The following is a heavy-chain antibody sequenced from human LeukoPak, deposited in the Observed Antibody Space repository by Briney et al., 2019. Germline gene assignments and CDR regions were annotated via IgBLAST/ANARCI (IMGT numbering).Heavy chain of an antibody. CDR2: ISGSANSI. CDR1: GYTFSTYA. D-gene: IGHD5-24*01. Sequence: GGSPRLSCAASGYTFSTYAMAWVRQAPGKGLEWVSAISGSANSIYYADSVKGRFTISRDNSKNTLDLQMNSLRVDDTAVYYCAKGSRDGYSYDYWGQGTLVTVSS. V-gene: IGHV3-23*01. J-gene: IGHJ4*02. CDR3: AKGSRDGYSYDY.